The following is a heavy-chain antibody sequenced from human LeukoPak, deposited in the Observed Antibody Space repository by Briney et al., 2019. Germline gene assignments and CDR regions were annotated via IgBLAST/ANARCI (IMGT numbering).Heavy chain of an antibody. D-gene: IGHD3-16*01. CDR2: IDPSGST. CDR3: ARHGRERASRNQGDAFDI. J-gene: IGHJ3*02. V-gene: IGHV4-4*09. Sequence: KPSETLSLTCTVSGASISDYLWSWIRQSPGKRLEWIGYIDPSGSTNYNPSLNSRATVSVDTSNHHCSLKLKSVTAADTAVYFCARHGRERASRNQGDAFDIWGQGTVVIVSS. CDR1: GASISDYL.